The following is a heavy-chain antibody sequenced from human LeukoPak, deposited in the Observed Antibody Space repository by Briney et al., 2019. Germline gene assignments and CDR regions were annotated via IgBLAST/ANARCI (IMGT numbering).Heavy chain of an antibody. CDR1: GGSINSDY. V-gene: IGHV4-59*01. CDR2: IYHSGNT. Sequence: SETLSLTCTVSGGSINSDYWRWLRQPPGEGPEWIGYIYHSGNTNYNPALKRRVTISIDTSKKQFSLKLSSVTAADTAVYYCARGAGWYNYWGQGTLVTVSS. J-gene: IGHJ4*02. CDR3: ARGAGWYNY. D-gene: IGHD6-19*01.